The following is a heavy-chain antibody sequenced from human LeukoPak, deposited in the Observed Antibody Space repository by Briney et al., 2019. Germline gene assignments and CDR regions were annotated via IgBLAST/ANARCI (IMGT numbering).Heavy chain of an antibody. Sequence: GGSLRLSCAASGFTFSTYWMHWVRQAPGKGLVWVSRISSDGSNTNYADSVKGRFTISRDDAKNTLYLQMNSLRPEDTAVYYCVLLSLTPGWGQGTLVTVSS. CDR3: VLLSLTPG. J-gene: IGHJ4*02. V-gene: IGHV3-74*01. D-gene: IGHD3-10*01. CDR2: ISSDGSNT. CDR1: GFTFSTYW.